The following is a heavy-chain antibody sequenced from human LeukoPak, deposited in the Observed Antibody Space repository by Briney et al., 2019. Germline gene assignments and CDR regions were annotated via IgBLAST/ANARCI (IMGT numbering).Heavy chain of an antibody. CDR2: INGIGGST. Sequence: GGSLRLSCAASGFTFSSYAMSWVRQAPGKGLEWVSAINGIGGSTYYADSVKGRFTISGDNSKNTLYLQMNSLRAEDTAVYYCAKEGYYYYYMDVWGKGTTVTISS. V-gene: IGHV3-23*01. CDR3: AKEGYYYYYMDV. CDR1: GFTFSSYA. J-gene: IGHJ6*03.